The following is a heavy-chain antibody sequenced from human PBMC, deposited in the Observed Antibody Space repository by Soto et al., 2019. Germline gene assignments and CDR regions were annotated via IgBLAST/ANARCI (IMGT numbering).Heavy chain of an antibody. CDR3: AKASPYGSGSYDY. CDR1: GFTFDDYA. CDR2: ISWNSGSI. Sequence: PGGSLRLCCAASGFTFDDYAMHWVRQAPGRGLEWVSGISWNSGSIGYADSVKGRFTISRDNAKNSLYLQMNSLRAEDTALYYCAKASPYGSGSYDYWGQGTLVTVSS. D-gene: IGHD3-10*01. J-gene: IGHJ4*02. V-gene: IGHV3-9*01.